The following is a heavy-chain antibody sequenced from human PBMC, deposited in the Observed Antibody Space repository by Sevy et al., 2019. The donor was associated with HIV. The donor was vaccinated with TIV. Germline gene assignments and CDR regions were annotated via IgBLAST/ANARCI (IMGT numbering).Heavy chain of an antibody. CDR3: ARDRVGRSSSSSDRIDAFDI. J-gene: IGHJ3*02. CDR2: ISAYNGNT. CDR1: GYTFTSYG. Sequence: ASVKVSCKASGYTFTSYGISWGRQAPGQGLEWMGWISAYNGNTNYAQKLQGRVTMTTDTSTSTAYMELRSMRSDDTAVYYCARDRVGRSSSSSDRIDAFDIWGQGTMVTVSS. V-gene: IGHV1-18*01. D-gene: IGHD6-13*01.